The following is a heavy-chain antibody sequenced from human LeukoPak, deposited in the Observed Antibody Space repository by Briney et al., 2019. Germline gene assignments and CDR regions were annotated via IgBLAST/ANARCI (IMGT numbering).Heavy chain of an antibody. D-gene: IGHD5-18*01. CDR2: IRYGGSHK. J-gene: IGHJ4*02. Sequence: SCKTSGYSFTSQDMHWVRQAPGKGLEWVAFIRYGGSHKYYADSVKGRFTISRDNSKNTLFLQMNSLRAEDTAVYYCAKEASRGSSFAYTPIEKSYYLDYWGQGTLVTVSS. V-gene: IGHV3-30*02. CDR1: GYSFTSQD. CDR3: AKEASRGSSFAYTPIEKSYYLDY.